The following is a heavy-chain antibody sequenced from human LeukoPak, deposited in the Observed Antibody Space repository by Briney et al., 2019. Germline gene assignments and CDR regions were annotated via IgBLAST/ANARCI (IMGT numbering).Heavy chain of an antibody. D-gene: IGHD6-13*01. CDR1: GFTFSSYW. CDR2: INSDGSST. J-gene: IGHJ4*02. V-gene: IGHV3-74*01. Sequence: GGSLRLSCAASGFTFSSYWMHWVRQGPGKGLVWVSRINSDGSSTGYADSVKGRFTISRDNAKNTLYLQMNSLRAEDTAVYYCARTTVPGIAAAGELDYWGQGTLVTVSS. CDR3: ARTTVPGIAAAGELDY.